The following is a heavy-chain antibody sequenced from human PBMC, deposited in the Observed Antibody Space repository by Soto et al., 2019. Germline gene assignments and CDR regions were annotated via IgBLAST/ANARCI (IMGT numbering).Heavy chain of an antibody. CDR1: GFTFRTYG. Sequence: GGSLGLSCAASGFTFRTYGMNWVRRAPGGGLEWVASISSSGSFIYYADSVKGRFTISRDDAEKSLYLQMNSLRAEDTALYYCAREPEGIAAALDYWGQGTLVTVSS. CDR2: ISSSGSFI. CDR3: AREPEGIAAALDY. J-gene: IGHJ4*02. D-gene: IGHD6-13*01. V-gene: IGHV3-21*01.